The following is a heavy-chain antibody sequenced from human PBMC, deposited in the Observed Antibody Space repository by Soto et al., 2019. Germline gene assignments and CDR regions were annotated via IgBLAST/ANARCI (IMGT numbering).Heavy chain of an antibody. CDR1: GGSISSGDYY. Sequence: PSETLSLTCTVSGGSISSGDYYWSWIRQPPGKGLEWIGYIYYSGSTYYNPSLKSRVTISVDTTKNQFSLKLSSVTAAATAVYYCATDRESSSWYGGMDVWGQGTTVTVSS. D-gene: IGHD6-13*01. J-gene: IGHJ6*02. CDR3: ATDRESSSWYGGMDV. CDR2: IYYSGST. V-gene: IGHV4-30-4*01.